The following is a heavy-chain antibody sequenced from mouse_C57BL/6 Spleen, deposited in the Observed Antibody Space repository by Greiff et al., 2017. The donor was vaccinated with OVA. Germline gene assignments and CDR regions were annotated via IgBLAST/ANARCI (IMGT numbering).Heavy chain of an antibody. CDR2: INPGSGGT. D-gene: IGHD2-5*01. Sequence: VQLQQSGAELVRPGTSVKVSCKASGYAFTNYLIEWVKQRPGQGLAWIGVINPGSGGTNYNEKFKGKATLTADKSSSTAYMQLSSLTSEDSAVYFCARSGRVYSNYGAMDYWGQGTSVTVSS. V-gene: IGHV1-54*01. CDR1: GYAFTNYL. J-gene: IGHJ4*01. CDR3: ARSGRVYSNYGAMDY.